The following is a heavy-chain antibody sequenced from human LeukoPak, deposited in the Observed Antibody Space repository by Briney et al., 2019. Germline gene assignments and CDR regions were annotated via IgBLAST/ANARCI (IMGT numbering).Heavy chain of an antibody. Sequence: SVKVSCKASGGTFSSYAISWVRQAPGQGLEWMGRIIPIFGTANYAQKFQGRVTITTDESTSTAYMELSSLRSEDTAVYYCARDSGYYYDSNGYYEATGGDYWGQGTLVTVSS. CDR2: IIPIFGTA. CDR1: GGTFSSYA. D-gene: IGHD3-22*01. J-gene: IGHJ4*02. V-gene: IGHV1-69*05. CDR3: ARDSGYYYDSNGYYEATGGDY.